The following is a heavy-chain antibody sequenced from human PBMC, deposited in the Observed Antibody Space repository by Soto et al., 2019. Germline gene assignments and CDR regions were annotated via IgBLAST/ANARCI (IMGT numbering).Heavy chain of an antibody. CDR3: ARQVSSSWNDAFDS. V-gene: IGHV5-51*01. D-gene: IGHD6-13*01. Sequence: VESRRISIKCSGCKFTNYWIVWGRPMHGKGLEWMGIIYPCYSDTRYSPFFQVQDTISPSKTNSTAYLLSRRLKSSDTATSYWARQVSSSWNDAFDSWGQGTMVTVSS. J-gene: IGHJ3*02. CDR2: IYPCYSDT. CDR1: GCKFTNYW.